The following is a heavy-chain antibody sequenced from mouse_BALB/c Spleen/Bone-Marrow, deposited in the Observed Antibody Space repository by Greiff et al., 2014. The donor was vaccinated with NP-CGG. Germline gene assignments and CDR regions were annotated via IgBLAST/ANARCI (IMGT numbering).Heavy chain of an antibody. Sequence: QVQLQQSGAELVRPGGSVKLSCKASGYSFGSYWMNWVKQRPGQGLEWIGMIHPSDSETRLNQIFKDKATLTVDKSSSTAYMQLSSPTSEDSAVYSCARFYYNGSTYYYALDYWGQGTSVTVSS. D-gene: IGHD1-1*01. CDR2: IHPSDSET. J-gene: IGHJ4*01. CDR1: GYSFGSYW. CDR3: ARFYYNGSTYYYALDY. V-gene: IGHV1S82*01.